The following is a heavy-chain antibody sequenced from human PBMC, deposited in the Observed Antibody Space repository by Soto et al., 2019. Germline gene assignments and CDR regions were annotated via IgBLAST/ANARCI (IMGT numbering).Heavy chain of an antibody. Sequence: SETLSLTCAVSGGSISSSSYYWGWIRQPPGKGLEWIGNSYYGGSTYYNPSLKRRVTISVDTSKKQFSLKLSSVTAADTAVYYCARLARYCTNGVCYTFYFDYWGQGTLVTVSS. J-gene: IGHJ4*02. CDR3: ARLARYCTNGVCYTFYFDY. CDR2: SYYGGST. V-gene: IGHV4-39*01. CDR1: GGSISSSSYY. D-gene: IGHD2-8*01.